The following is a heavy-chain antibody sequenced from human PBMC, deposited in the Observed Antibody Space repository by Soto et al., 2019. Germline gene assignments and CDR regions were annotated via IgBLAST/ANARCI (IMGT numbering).Heavy chain of an antibody. CDR2: INLSGST. J-gene: IGHJ5*02. Sequence: SETLSLTWAVYGGSFSDYYWSWIRQPTGQGMELIGEINLSGSTNYNSSLKSRGTLSVDTSKNQFSLKLGSETATDTAVYYCASGRATDYSNNDAYYYSPWGQGALVTVSS. D-gene: IGHD3-22*01. V-gene: IGHV4-34*01. CDR3: ASGRATDYSNNDAYYYSP. CDR1: GGSFSDYY.